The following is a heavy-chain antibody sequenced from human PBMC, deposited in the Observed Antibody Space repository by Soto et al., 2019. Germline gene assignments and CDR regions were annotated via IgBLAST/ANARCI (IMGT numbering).Heavy chain of an antibody. V-gene: IGHV3-30*18. CDR2: MSYDGRNQ. D-gene: IGHD6-6*01. J-gene: IGHJ4*02. CDR3: AKGGWYTSSSRSDC. Sequence: QVQLVESGGGVVQPGTSLRLSCSASGFTLSGVDMHWVRQAPGKGLERVAVMSYDGRNQYYADSVKGRFTVSRDSSKSTIYLQMNSLRTEDAAVYYCAKGGWYTSSSRSDCWGQGTLVTVSS. CDR1: GFTLSGVD.